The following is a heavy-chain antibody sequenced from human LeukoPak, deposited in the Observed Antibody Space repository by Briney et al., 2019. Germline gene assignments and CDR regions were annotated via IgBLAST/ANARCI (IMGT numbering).Heavy chain of an antibody. V-gene: IGHV3-9*01. D-gene: IGHD3-22*01. CDR3: ARASYYYDTSGLGAFDI. Sequence: GGSLRLSCAASGFTFDDHAMYWVRHAPGKGLEWVSGINWDGSRIGYADAVKGRFTISRDSAKNSLYLQMNSLRAEDTALYYCARASYYYDTSGLGAFDIWGQGTLVTVSS. J-gene: IGHJ3*02. CDR1: GFTFDDHA. CDR2: INWDGSRI.